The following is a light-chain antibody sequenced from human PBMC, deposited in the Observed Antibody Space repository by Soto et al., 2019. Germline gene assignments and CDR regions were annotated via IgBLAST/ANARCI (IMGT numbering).Light chain of an antibody. CDR1: QSVSTY. CDR3: QQRSKMPLT. Sequence: EIVFTQSPATLSLSPGERATLSCRASQSVSTYLAWYQQKPGQAPRLLIYDASNRATGIPARFSGTGSETDFTLTISSLEPEDFAIYYCQQRSKMPLTFGHGTKVDIK. V-gene: IGKV3-11*01. J-gene: IGKJ1*01. CDR2: DAS.